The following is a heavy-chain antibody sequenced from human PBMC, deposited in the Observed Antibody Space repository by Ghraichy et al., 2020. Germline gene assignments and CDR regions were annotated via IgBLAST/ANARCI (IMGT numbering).Heavy chain of an antibody. CDR1: GGSISSYY. J-gene: IGHJ4*02. Sequence: SETLSLTCTVSGGSISSYYWSWIRQPAGKGLEWIGRIYTSGSTNYNPSLKSRVTMSVDTSKNQFSLKLSSVTAADTAVYYCARMARHHIAVAGPRVYYFDYWGQGTLVTVSS. D-gene: IGHD6-19*01. V-gene: IGHV4-4*07. CDR3: ARMARHHIAVAGPRVYYFDY. CDR2: IYTSGST.